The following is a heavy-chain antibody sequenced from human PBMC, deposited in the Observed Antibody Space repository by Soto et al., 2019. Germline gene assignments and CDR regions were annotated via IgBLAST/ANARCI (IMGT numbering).Heavy chain of an antibody. CDR3: AREVEMATAPDY. CDR1: GFTFSSYG. V-gene: IGHV3-33*01. D-gene: IGHD5-18*01. CDR2: IWYDGSNK. J-gene: IGHJ4*02. Sequence: QVQLVESGGGVVQPGRSLRLSCAASGFTFSSYGMHWVRQAPGKGLEWVAVIWYDGSNKYYADSVKGRFTISRDNSKNTLYLQMNSLRAEDTAVYYCAREVEMATAPDYWGQGTLVPVSS.